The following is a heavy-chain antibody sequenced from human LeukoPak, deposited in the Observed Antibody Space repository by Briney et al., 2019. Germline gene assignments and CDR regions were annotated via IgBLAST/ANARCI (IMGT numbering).Heavy chain of an antibody. J-gene: IGHJ4*02. CDR1: GFTFSNYA. D-gene: IGHD3-3*01. CDR2: ISYDGSNK. CDR3: ARDSGRIFGGGLTRRFDY. Sequence: PGGSLRLSCAASGFTFSNYAMPWIRQAPGKGLEWVAVISYDGSNKYYADPVKGRFTISRDNSKNTLYMQMNSLRAEDTAVYYCARDSGRIFGGGLTRRFDYWGQGTLVTVSS. V-gene: IGHV3-30-3*01.